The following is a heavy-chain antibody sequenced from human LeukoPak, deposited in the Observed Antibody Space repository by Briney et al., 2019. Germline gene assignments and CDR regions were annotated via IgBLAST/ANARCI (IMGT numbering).Heavy chain of an antibody. CDR2: ISTPSGQT. V-gene: IGHV1-3*04. CDR1: GHTSTTYD. Sequence: ASVKVSCKASGHTSTTYDIHWVRQAPGQSFEWMGWISTPSGQTEYSQKFQGRVTITRDTSASTAYLEVDNLRSEDTAVYYCAGTGAYYGWFDPWGQGTLVTVSS. D-gene: IGHD3-3*01. J-gene: IGHJ5*02. CDR3: AGTGAYYGWFDP.